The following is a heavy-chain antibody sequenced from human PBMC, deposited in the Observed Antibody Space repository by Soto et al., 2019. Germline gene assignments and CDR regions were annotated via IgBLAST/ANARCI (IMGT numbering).Heavy chain of an antibody. CDR1: GYTFTSYG. V-gene: IGHV1-18*01. CDR3: ARDTTDYDYIWGSYRFDY. CDR2: ISAYNGST. D-gene: IGHD3-16*02. Sequence: GASVKVSCKASGYTFTSYGISWVRQAPGQGLEWMGWISAYNGSTNYAQKLQGRVTMTTDTSTSTAYMELRSLRSDDTAVYYCARDTTDYDYIWGSYRFDYWGQGTLVTVSS. J-gene: IGHJ4*02.